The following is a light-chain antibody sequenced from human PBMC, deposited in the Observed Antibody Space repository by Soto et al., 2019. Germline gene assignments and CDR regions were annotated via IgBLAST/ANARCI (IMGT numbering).Light chain of an antibody. CDR3: SSYRTMTTLV. CDR2: EVT. V-gene: IGLV2-14*01. J-gene: IGLJ2*01. Sequence: QLVLTQPASVSGSPGQSIPISCTGTSSDIGGYNFVSWYQQHPGKAPKLMIYEVTNRPSGISNRFSGSKSGNTASLTISGVQPEDEADYYCSSYRTMTTLVFGGGTKLTVL. CDR1: SSDIGGYNF.